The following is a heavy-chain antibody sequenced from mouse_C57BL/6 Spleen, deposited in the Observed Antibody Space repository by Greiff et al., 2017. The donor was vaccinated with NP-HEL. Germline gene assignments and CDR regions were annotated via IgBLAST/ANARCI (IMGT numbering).Heavy chain of an antibody. J-gene: IGHJ2*01. CDR1: GYSITSGYY. CDR2: ISYDGSN. CDR3: ARAPGNLFDY. D-gene: IGHD2-1*01. Sequence: VQLKESGPGLVKPSQSLSLTCSVTGYSITSGYYWNWIRQFPGNKLEWMGYISYDGSNNYNPSLKNRISITRDTSKNQFFLKLNSVTTEDTATYYCARAPGNLFDYWGQGTTLTVSS. V-gene: IGHV3-6*01.